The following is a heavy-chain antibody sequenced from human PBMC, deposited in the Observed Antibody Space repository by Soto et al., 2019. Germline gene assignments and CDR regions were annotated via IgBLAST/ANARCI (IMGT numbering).Heavy chain of an antibody. Sequence: SETLSLTCTVSGGSISSYYWSWIRQPPGKGLEWIGYIYYSGSTNYNPSLKSRVTISVDTSKNQFSLKLSSVTAADTAVYYCGRQADCFDPWGQGTLVTVSS. J-gene: IGHJ5*02. CDR1: GGSISSYY. V-gene: IGHV4-59*08. CDR2: IYYSGST. CDR3: GRQADCFDP.